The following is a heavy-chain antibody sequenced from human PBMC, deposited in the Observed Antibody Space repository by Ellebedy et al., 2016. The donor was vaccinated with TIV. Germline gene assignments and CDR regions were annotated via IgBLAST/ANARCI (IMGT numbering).Heavy chain of an antibody. J-gene: IGHJ4*02. V-gene: IGHV3-48*04. D-gene: IGHD6-19*01. CDR3: ARSVEGRFDY. Sequence: GESLKISCAASGFSFSTHSMHWVRQAPGEGLEWVAYITSDTRTISYADSVKGRFTISRDNAKNSVSLQMNSLRGDDTAIYYCARSVEGRFDYWGQGTPVTVSS. CDR1: GFSFSTHS. CDR2: ITSDTRTI.